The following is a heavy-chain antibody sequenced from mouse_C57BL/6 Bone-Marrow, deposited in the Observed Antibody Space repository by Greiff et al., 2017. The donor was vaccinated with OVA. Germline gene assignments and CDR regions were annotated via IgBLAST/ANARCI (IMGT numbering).Heavy chain of an antibody. D-gene: IGHD3-2*02. Sequence: VQLQQSGTVLARPGASVKMSCKTSGYTFTSYWMHWVKQRPGQGLEWIGAIYPGNSDTSYNQQFKGQAKLTAVQPASTAYMEVSSRTNEDSAVYYGTREDSSGYHYYAMDDWGQGTTVTVSS. CDR1: GYTFTSYW. V-gene: IGHV1-5*01. CDR3: TREDSSGYHYYAMDD. J-gene: IGHJ4*01. CDR2: IYPGNSDT.